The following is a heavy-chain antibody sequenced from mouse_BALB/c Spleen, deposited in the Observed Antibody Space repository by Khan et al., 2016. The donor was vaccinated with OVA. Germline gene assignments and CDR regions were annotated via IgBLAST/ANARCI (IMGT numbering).Heavy chain of an antibody. V-gene: IGHV3-2*02. Sequence: EVKLEESGPGLVKPSQSLSLTCTVTGYSITSDYAWNWIRQFPRNKLEWMGYISYSGSTSYNPSLKSRISITRDTSKNQFFLQLNSLTTEDTATYFCARSGYEAWFAYWGQGTLVTVSA. J-gene: IGHJ3*01. CDR1: GYSITSDYA. D-gene: IGHD2-14*01. CDR3: ARSGYEAWFAY. CDR2: ISYSGST.